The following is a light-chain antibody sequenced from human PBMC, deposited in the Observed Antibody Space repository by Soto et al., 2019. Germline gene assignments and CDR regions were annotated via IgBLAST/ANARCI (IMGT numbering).Light chain of an antibody. J-gene: IGKJ4*01. CDR1: QSVSTN. V-gene: IGKV3-15*01. CDR2: GAS. CDR3: QQYNNWPPLT. Sequence: EVVMTQSPASLSVSPGERATLSCRASQSVSTNLAWYQQKPGQAPTLLIYGASSRATGIPARFSGSGSGREFTLSTSSLQSEDAAIYFCQQYNNWPPLTFGGGTKVEI.